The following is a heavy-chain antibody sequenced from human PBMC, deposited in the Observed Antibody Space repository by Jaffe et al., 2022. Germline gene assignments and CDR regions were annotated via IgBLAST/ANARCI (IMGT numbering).Heavy chain of an antibody. D-gene: IGHD6-25*01. V-gene: IGHV4-34*01. J-gene: IGHJ3*02. Sequence: QVQLQQWGAGLLKPSETLSLTCAVYGGSFSGYYWSWIRQPPGKGLEWIGEINHSGSTNYNPSLKSRVTISVDTSKNQFSLKLSSVTAADTAVYYCARGPPWSGGAFDIWGQGTMVTVSS. CDR1: GGSFSGYY. CDR3: ARGPPWSGGAFDI. CDR2: INHSGST.